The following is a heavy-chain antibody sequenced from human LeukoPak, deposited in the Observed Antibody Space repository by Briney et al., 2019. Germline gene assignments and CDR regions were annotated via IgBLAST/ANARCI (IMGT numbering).Heavy chain of an antibody. V-gene: IGHV4-39*07. CDR2: IYYSGST. CDR1: GASMSNRDYY. D-gene: IGHD2-21*01. CDR3: ARSSYSNNWFDP. Sequence: SETLSLTCSVSGASMSNRDYYWGWIRQPPGKGLEWVGSIYYSGSTYYTPSLKSRVTISVDTSKNQFSLKLSSVTAADTAVYYCARSSYSNNWFDPWGQGTLVTVSS. J-gene: IGHJ5*02.